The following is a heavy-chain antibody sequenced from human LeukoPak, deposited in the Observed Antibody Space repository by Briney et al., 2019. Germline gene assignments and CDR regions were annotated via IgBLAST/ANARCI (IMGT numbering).Heavy chain of an antibody. D-gene: IGHD5-24*01. Sequence: ASVKVSCKASGYTFTDYTMHWLRQAPGQRLDWMGWINGGSGNTKYSPEFQGRVTITRDTSASTAYMELSSLRSEDTAVYYCARAGSRDGYSAFDYWGQGTLVTVSS. V-gene: IGHV1-3*01. J-gene: IGHJ4*02. CDR3: ARAGSRDGYSAFDY. CDR1: GYTFTDYT. CDR2: INGGSGNT.